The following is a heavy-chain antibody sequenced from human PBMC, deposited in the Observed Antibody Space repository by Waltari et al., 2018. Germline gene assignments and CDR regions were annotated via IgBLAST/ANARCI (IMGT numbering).Heavy chain of an antibody. V-gene: IGHV1-69*05. J-gene: IGHJ5*02. CDR3: ARDDGYCSSTSCKGWFDP. Sequence: QVQLVQSGAEVKKPGSSVKVSCKASGGTFSSYAISWVRQAPGQGLEWMGGIIPIFGTANYAQKFQGRVTITTDESTSTAYMELSSLRSEDTAVYYCARDDGYCSSTSCKGWFDPWGQGTLVTVSS. CDR2: IIPIFGTA. D-gene: IGHD2-2*01. CDR1: GGTFSSYA.